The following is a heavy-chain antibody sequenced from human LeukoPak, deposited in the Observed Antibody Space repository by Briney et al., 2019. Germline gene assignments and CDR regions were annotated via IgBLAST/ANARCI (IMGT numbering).Heavy chain of an antibody. CDR2: ISWNSGSI. Sequence: GRSLRLSCAASGFTFDDYAMHWVRQAPGKGLEWVSGISWNSGSIGYADSVKGRFTISRDNAKNSLYLQMNSLRAEDTAVYYCGRSNPHLDAFDIWGQGTMVTVSS. J-gene: IGHJ3*02. V-gene: IGHV3-9*01. D-gene: IGHD1-14*01. CDR3: GRSNPHLDAFDI. CDR1: GFTFDDYA.